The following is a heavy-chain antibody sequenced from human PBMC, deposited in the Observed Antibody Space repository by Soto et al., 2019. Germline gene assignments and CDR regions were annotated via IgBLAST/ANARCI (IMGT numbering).Heavy chain of an antibody. CDR1: GFTFSSYS. Sequence: GGSLRLSCAASGFTFSSYSMNWVRQAPGKGLEWVSSISSSSSYIYYADSVKGRFTISRDNAKNSLYLQMNSLRAEDTAVYYCARDVNDILTGYYRLFDYWGQGTLVTVSS. CDR2: ISSSSSYI. CDR3: ARDVNDILTGYYRLFDY. J-gene: IGHJ4*02. D-gene: IGHD3-9*01. V-gene: IGHV3-21*01.